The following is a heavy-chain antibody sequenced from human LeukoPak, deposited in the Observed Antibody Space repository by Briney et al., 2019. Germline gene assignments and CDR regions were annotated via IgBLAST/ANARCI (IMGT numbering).Heavy chain of an antibody. D-gene: IGHD5-24*01. CDR3: ASSQFQGYYYYMDV. CDR2: IYTSGST. Sequence: PSQTLSLTCTVSGASISSGSYYWSWIRQPAGKGLEWIGRIYTSGSTDYNSSLKSRVTISVDTSKNQFSLKLSSVTAADTAVYYCASSQFQGYYYYMDVWGKGTTVTISS. J-gene: IGHJ6*03. V-gene: IGHV4-61*02. CDR1: GASISSGSYY.